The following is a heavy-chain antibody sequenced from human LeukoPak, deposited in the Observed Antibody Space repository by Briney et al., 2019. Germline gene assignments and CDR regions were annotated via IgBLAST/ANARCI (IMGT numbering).Heavy chain of an antibody. Sequence: GGSLRLSCAPSGFTFSNYAMSWVRQAPGKGLEWVSVISGGGGSTYYADSVKGRFTISRDNSKNTLYLQMNSLRAEDTAVYYCARDLYDYGDPRDLGGDYWGQGTLVTVSS. CDR1: GFTFSNYA. D-gene: IGHD4-17*01. CDR2: ISGGGGST. V-gene: IGHV3-23*01. J-gene: IGHJ4*02. CDR3: ARDLYDYGDPRDLGGDY.